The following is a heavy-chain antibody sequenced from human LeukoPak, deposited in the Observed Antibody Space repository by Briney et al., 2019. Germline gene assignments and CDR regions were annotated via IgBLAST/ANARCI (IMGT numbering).Heavy chain of an antibody. CDR1: GGSISSYY. J-gene: IGHJ5*02. V-gene: IGHV4-59*12. CDR2: IYHSGST. CDR3: ARGITYYDFWSGYSTSNWFDP. Sequence: SETLSLTCTVSGGSISSYYWSWIRQPPGKGLEWIGYIYHSGSTYYNPSLKSRVTISVDRSKNQFSLKLSSVTAADTAVYYCARGITYYDFWSGYSTSNWFDPWGQGTLVTVSS. D-gene: IGHD3-3*01.